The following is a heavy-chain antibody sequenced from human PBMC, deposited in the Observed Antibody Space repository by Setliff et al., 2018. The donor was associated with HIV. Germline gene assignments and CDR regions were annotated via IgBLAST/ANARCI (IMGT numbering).Heavy chain of an antibody. D-gene: IGHD3-10*01. V-gene: IGHV4-61*02. J-gene: IGHJ6*02. CDR1: GDSINSGTYY. Sequence: SETLSLTCTVSGDSINSGTYYWSWIRQPAGKGLEWIGRLHLSGDTNYNPSLKSRVTMSIDTSKNQFSLKLSSVTAADTAVYYCARDNSYYYGSGSHYWYGMDVWGQGIRVTVSS. CDR3: ARDNSYYYGSGSHYWYGMDV. CDR2: LHLSGDT.